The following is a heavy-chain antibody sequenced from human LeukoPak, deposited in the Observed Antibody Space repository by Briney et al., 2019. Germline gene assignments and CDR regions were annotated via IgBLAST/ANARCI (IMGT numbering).Heavy chain of an antibody. V-gene: IGHV1-18*01. D-gene: IGHD6-19*01. Sequence: ASVKVSCKASGYTFTSYGISWVRQAPGQGLEWMGWISAYNGNTNYAQKLQGRVTMTTDTSTSTAYMELRSLRSDDTAVYYCARDIGGWTYYYYGMDVWGQGTTVTVSS. J-gene: IGHJ6*02. CDR1: GYTFTSYG. CDR3: ARDIGGWTYYYYGMDV. CDR2: ISAYNGNT.